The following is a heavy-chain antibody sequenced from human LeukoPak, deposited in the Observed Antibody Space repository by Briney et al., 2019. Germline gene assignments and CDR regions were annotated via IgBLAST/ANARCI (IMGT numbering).Heavy chain of an antibody. CDR1: GGSISSSNW. Sequence: PSETLSLTCAVSGGSISSSNWWSWVRQPPGKGLEWIGYIYYSGSTNYNPSLKSRVTISVDTSKNQFSLKLSSVTAADTAVYYCARDDRNYYYYGMDVWGQGTTVTVSS. D-gene: IGHD1-14*01. V-gene: IGHV4-4*02. CDR2: IYYSGST. J-gene: IGHJ6*02. CDR3: ARDDRNYYYYGMDV.